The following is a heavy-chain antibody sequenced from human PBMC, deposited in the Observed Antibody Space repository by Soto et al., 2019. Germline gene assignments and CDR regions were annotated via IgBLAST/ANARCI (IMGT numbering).Heavy chain of an antibody. Sequence: GGSLRLSCAASGFTFSSYWMSWARQAPGKGLEWVANIKQEGSEKYYVDSVKGQYTNYRNNAKNSLYLQVNSLRADDTAVYYCARSSSTILDYYYSYGMDVWGQGTTVTVSS. J-gene: IGHJ6*02. CDR2: IKQEGSEK. D-gene: IGHD2-2*01. CDR1: GFTFSSYW. V-gene: IGHV3-7*01. CDR3: ARSSSTILDYYYSYGMDV.